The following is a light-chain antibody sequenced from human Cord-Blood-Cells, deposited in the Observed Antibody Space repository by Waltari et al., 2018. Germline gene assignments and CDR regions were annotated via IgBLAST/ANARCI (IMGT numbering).Light chain of an antibody. CDR2: GAY. CDR1: QSVRSSY. Sequence: IVLTQSQGTLSLSPGERAPLSCRARQSVRSSYLAWYQQQHGQAPRLRIYGAYRRATGIQDRFSGIGAGTDFTLAISRLEPEDFAVYDCHQYGSSPQTFGQGTKVEIK. V-gene: IGKV3-20*01. CDR3: HQYGSSPQT. J-gene: IGKJ1*01.